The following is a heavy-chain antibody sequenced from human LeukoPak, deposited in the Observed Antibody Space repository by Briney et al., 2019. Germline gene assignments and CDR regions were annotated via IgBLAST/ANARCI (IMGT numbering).Heavy chain of an antibody. CDR1: GFTSDDYA. V-gene: IGHV3-9*02. CDR3: AKDITQQWLGMPDY. Sequence: GGSLRLSCAASGFTSDDYAMHWVRQAPGKGLEWVSGISWNSDSIGYADSVKGRFTISRDNAKNSLYLQMNSLRAEDTALYYCAKDITQQWLGMPDYWGQGTLVTVSS. J-gene: IGHJ4*02. CDR2: ISWNSDSI. D-gene: IGHD6-19*01.